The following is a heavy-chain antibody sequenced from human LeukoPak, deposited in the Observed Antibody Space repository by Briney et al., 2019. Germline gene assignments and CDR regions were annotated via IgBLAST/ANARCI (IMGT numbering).Heavy chain of an antibody. CDR2: IKSKTHGGTT. D-gene: IGHD3-10*01. V-gene: IGHV3-15*01. CDR1: GFTFSGAW. J-gene: IGHJ4*02. CDR3: VWFGTLLSFDQ. Sequence: PGGSLRLSCAASGFTFSGAWMSWVRQPPGKGLVWVGRIKSKTHGGTTDYAAPVKGRFTISRDDSKNMLYVQMNSLKTEDTGVYYCVWFGTLLSFDQWGQGTLVTVSS.